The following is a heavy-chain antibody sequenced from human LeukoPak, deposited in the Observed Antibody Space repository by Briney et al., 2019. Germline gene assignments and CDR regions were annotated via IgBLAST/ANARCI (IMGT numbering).Heavy chain of an antibody. Sequence: RPSETLSLTCTVSGGSISSYYWSWIRQPAGKGLEWIGRIYTSGSTNYNPSLKSRVTMSVDTSKNQFSLKLSSVTAEDTAVYYCARSYGDYEGSYYYYYMDVWGKGTTVTVSS. CDR2: IYTSGST. CDR1: GGSISSYY. J-gene: IGHJ6*03. CDR3: ARSYGDYEGSYYYYYMDV. V-gene: IGHV4-4*07. D-gene: IGHD4-17*01.